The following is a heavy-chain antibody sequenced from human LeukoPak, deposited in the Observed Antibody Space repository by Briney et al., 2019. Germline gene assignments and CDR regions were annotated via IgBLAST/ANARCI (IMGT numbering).Heavy chain of an antibody. D-gene: IGHD3-22*01. CDR1: GYTFTGYY. J-gene: IGHJ4*02. CDR3: AREGYNDSSGHSGFDY. Sequence: ASVKVSCKASGYTFTGYYMHWVRQAPGQGLEWMGRINPNSGGTNYAQKFQGRVTMTRDTSISTAYMELSRLRSDDTAVYYCAREGYNDSSGHSGFDYWGQGTLVTVSS. CDR2: INPNSGGT. V-gene: IGHV1-2*06.